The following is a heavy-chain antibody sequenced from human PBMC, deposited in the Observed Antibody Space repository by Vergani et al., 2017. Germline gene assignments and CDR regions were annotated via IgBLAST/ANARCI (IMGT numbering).Heavy chain of an antibody. V-gene: IGHV4-61*02. Sequence: QVQLQESGPGLVKPSQTLSLTCTVSGCSICSGSYYWSWIRQPAGKGLEWIGRIYTSGSTNSNPSLKSRVTISVDTSKNQFSLKLSSVTAADTAVYYCARFVVVTAMLDYWGQGTLVTVSS. CDR3: ARFVVVTAMLDY. CDR1: GCSICSGSYY. D-gene: IGHD2-21*02. CDR2: IYTSGST. J-gene: IGHJ4*02.